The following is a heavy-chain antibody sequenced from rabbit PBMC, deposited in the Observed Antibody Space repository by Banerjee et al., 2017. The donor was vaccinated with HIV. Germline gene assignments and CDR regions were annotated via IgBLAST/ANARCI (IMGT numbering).Heavy chain of an antibody. V-gene: IGHV1S40*01. CDR3: ARDANYAYAGYNL. CDR2: ISTSSGST. D-gene: IGHD6-1*01. J-gene: IGHJ4*01. CDR1: GFSFSSRYY. Sequence: QSLEESGGGLVQPEGSLTLTCTASGFSFSSRYYMCWVRQAPGKGLELIGCISTSSGSTYYASWAKGRLTISKTSSTTVTLQMNSLTAADTATYFCARDANYAYAGYNLWGQGTLVTVS.